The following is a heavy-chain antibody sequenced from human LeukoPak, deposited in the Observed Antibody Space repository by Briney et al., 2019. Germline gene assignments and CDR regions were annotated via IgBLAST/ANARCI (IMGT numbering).Heavy chain of an antibody. CDR1: GFTFSSYA. CDR2: ISYDGSNK. D-gene: IGHD3-9*01. CDR3: ARDGPYDILTGYYNQYYFDY. J-gene: IGHJ4*02. V-gene: IGHV3-30-3*01. Sequence: GRSLRLSCAASGFTFSSYAVHWVRQAPGKGLEWVAVISYDGSNKYYADSVKGRFTISRDNSKNTLYLQMNSLRAEDTAVYYCARDGPYDILTGYYNQYYFDYWGQGTLVTVSS.